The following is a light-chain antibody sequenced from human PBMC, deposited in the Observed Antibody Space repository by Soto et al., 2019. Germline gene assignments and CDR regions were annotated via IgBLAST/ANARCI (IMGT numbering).Light chain of an antibody. V-gene: IGLV2-14*01. CDR3: SSYRGGNKVV. Sequence: QSALTQPASVSGSPGQSITISCTGTSSDIGSYNYVSWYQHHPGKVPKLMIYAVTNRPSGVSIRFSGSKSANTASLTISGLQADDEAHYYCSSYRGGNKVVFGGGTKVTVL. J-gene: IGLJ3*02. CDR2: AVT. CDR1: SSDIGSYNY.